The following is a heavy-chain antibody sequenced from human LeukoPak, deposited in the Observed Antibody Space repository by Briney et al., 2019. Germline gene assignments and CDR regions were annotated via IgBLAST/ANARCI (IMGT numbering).Heavy chain of an antibody. CDR3: ARVVFTVGRSFDI. V-gene: IGHV4-30-2*01. CDR1: GGSISSGGYY. J-gene: IGHJ3*02. Sequence: SQTLSLTCTVSGGSISSGGYYWSWIRQPLGKGLEWIGYIYHSGSTYYNPSLKSRVTISVDRSKNQFSLKLSSVTAADTAVYYCARVVFTVGRSFDIWGQGTMVTVSS. D-gene: IGHD3-10*01. CDR2: IYHSGST.